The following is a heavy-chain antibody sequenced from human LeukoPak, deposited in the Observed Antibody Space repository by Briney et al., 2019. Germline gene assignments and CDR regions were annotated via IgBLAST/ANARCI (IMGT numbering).Heavy chain of an antibody. D-gene: IGHD1-26*01. Sequence: ASVKVSCNASGYTFSGFYIHWVRQAPGQGLEWMGLINPTGGSTGYAQKFQGRVTMTRDLSTSTDYMELSSLRSEDTAIYYCARDNSVGDNAWWFDPWGQGTLVTVSS. CDR2: INPTGGST. V-gene: IGHV1-46*01. J-gene: IGHJ5*02. CDR3: ARDNSVGDNAWWFDP. CDR1: GYTFSGFY.